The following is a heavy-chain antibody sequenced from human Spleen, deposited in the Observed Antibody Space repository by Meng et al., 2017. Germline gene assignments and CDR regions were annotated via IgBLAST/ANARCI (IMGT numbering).Heavy chain of an antibody. Sequence: GESLKISCTASGFTFSRYSMIWVRQAPGQGLEWVSYISTSSSYIYYAYSVKGRFTISRDNAKNSLYLQMNSLRAEDTAVYDCARTQQQLVEFFEHWGQDSLVTVSS. CDR2: ISTSSSYI. CDR3: ARTQQQLVEFFEH. CDR1: GFTFSRYS. V-gene: IGHV3-21*01. D-gene: IGHD4-11*01. J-gene: IGHJ1*01.